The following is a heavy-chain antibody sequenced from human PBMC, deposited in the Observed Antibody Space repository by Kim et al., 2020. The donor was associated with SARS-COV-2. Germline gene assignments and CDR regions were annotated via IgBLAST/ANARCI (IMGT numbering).Heavy chain of an antibody. CDR2: IYYSGST. V-gene: IGHV4-39*07. CDR3: ARSPPQYYYDSSGYYLGAFDI. D-gene: IGHD3-22*01. Sequence: SETLSLTCTVSGGSISSSSYYWGWIRQPPGKGLEWIGSIYYSGSTYYNPSLKSRVTISVDTSKNQFSLKLSSVTAADTAVYYCARSPPQYYYDSSGYYLGAFDIWGQGTMVTVSS. CDR1: GGSISSSSYY. J-gene: IGHJ3*02.